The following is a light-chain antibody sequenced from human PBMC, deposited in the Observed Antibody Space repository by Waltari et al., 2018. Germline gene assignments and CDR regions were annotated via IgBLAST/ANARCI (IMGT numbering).Light chain of an antibody. Sequence: QSALPQPAPVSGSPGPSITISCTERSSDVGRHNFVSWYQQHPGKAPKVMIYEDNKRPAGLSNRFSGSKSGNTASLTISGLQADDEADYYCCSYAGGSPRWVFGGGTKLTVL. CDR1: SSDVGRHNF. CDR3: CSYAGGSPRWV. CDR2: EDN. V-gene: IGLV2-23*01. J-gene: IGLJ3*02.